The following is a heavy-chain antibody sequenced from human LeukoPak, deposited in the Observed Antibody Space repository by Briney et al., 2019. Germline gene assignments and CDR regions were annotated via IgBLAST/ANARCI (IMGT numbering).Heavy chain of an antibody. CDR3: AKDQAAGVAGPGGAPFDY. CDR1: GFTFDDYA. D-gene: IGHD6-19*01. J-gene: IGHJ4*02. CDR2: ISWNSGSI. Sequence: GGSLRLSCAASGFTFDDYAMHWVRQAPGKGLEWVSGISWNSGSIGYADSVKGRFTISRDNAKNSLYLQMNSLRAEDTALYYWAKDQAAGVAGPGGAPFDYWGQGTLVTVSS. V-gene: IGHV3-9*01.